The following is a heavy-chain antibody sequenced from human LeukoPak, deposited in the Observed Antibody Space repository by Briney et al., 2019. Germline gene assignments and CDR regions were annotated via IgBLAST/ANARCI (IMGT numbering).Heavy chain of an antibody. CDR1: GGSISSHY. CDR2: IYYSGST. V-gene: IGHV4-59*11. Sequence: PSETLSLTCTVSGGSISSHYWSWIRQPPGKGLEWIGYIYYSGSTNYNPSLKSRVTISVDTSKNQFSLKLSSVTAADTAVYYCARRVISSRYSHFDYWGQGTLVTASS. D-gene: IGHD6-13*01. J-gene: IGHJ4*02. CDR3: ARRVISSRYSHFDY.